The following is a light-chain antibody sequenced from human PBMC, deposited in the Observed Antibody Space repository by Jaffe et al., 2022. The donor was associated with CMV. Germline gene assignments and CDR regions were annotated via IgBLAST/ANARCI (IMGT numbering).Light chain of an antibody. V-gene: IGKV1-39*01. J-gene: IGKJ4*01. CDR2: GAS. CDR3: QQSFSAPSVT. Sequence: DIQMTQSPSSLSASVGDRVTITCRASRSISNYLNWYQQRPGKAPKVLIYGASTLQSGVPSRFSGSGSGTDFTLTINSLQPEDFATYYCQQSFSAPSVTFGGGTKVES. CDR1: RSISNY.